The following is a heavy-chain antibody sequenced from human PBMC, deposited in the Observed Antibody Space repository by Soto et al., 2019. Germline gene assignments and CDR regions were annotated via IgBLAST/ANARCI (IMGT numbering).Heavy chain of an antibody. CDR1: GFTFSSYA. J-gene: IGHJ4*02. D-gene: IGHD6-19*01. CDR2: IISNGDST. CDR3: AKKYSNGWNKNFDY. V-gene: IGHV3-23*01. Sequence: GGSLRLSCVASGFTFSSYAMSWVRQAPGKGLEWVSAIISNGDSTFYADSVKGRFTISRDNSKNTLYLQMGSLRADDTAVYYCAKKYSNGWNKNFDYWGQGTLVTVSS.